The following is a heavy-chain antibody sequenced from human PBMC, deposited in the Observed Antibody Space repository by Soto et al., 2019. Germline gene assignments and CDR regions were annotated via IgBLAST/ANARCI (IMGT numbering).Heavy chain of an antibody. CDR2: IYYSGST. Sequence: PSETLSLTCTVSGGSISSSSYYWGWIRQPPGKGLEWIGSIYYSGSTYYNPSLKSRVTISVDTSKNQFSLKLSSVTAADTAVYYCARGFPYGDYGTNIFDPCGQATLVTVSS. CDR3: ARGFPYGDYGTNIFDP. D-gene: IGHD4-17*01. J-gene: IGHJ5*02. V-gene: IGHV4-39*01. CDR1: GGSISSSSYY.